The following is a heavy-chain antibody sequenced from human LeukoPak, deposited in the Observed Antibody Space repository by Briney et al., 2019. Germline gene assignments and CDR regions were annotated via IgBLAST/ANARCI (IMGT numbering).Heavy chain of an antibody. CDR2: ISAYNGNT. CDR1: GYTFTSYG. J-gene: IGHJ4*02. Sequence: ASVKVSCKASGYTFTSYGISWVRQAPGQGLEWMGWISAYNGNTNYAQKPQGRVTMTTDTSTSTAYMELRSLRSDDTAVYYCARGSPYGDGANYFDYWGQGTLVTVSS. V-gene: IGHV1-18*01. CDR3: ARGSPYGDGANYFDY. D-gene: IGHD4-17*01.